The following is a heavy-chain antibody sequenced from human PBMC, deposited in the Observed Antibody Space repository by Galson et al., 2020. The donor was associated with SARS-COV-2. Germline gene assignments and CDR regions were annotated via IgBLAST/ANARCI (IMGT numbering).Heavy chain of an antibody. Sequence: GGSLRLSCAASGFTFSSYAMSWVRQEPGKGLEWVSAISGSGGSTYYADSVKGRFTISRDNSKNTLYLQMNSLSAEDTAVYYCAKWGHIVEVVAAHFGYWGQGTLVTVSS. CDR3: AKWGHIVEVVAAHFGY. CDR1: GFTFSSYA. J-gene: IGHJ4*02. CDR2: ISGSGGST. V-gene: IGHV3-23*01. D-gene: IGHD2-15*01.